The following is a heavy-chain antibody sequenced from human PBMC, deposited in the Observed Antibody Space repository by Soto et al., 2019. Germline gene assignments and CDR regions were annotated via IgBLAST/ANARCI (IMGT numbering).Heavy chain of an antibody. CDR3: ARQGFGQLHGLVDV. D-gene: IGHD3-10*01. Sequence: QVQLQESGPGLVKPSETLSLSCTVSGGSISSYYWSWFRQSPGKRMEWIGYVHHSWGSSYNPSLQSRVAIPLDTSKGQVSLKVTSVTATDTAVYYCARQGFGQLHGLVDVWGQGTTVTVSS. CDR2: VHHSWGS. V-gene: IGHV4-59*08. J-gene: IGHJ6*02. CDR1: GGSISSYY.